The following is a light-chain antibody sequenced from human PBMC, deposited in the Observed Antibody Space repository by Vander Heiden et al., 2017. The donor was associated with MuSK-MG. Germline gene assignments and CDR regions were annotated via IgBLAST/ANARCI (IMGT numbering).Light chain of an antibody. J-gene: IGKJ1*01. CDR3: QEYYITPRT. Sequence: DIVMTQSPDSLAVSLGERATINCKSSQSVLSSSNNKNYLAWYQHKPGQPPKLLIYWASTRESGVPDRFSGSGSGTDFTLTISSLQAEDVAVYYCQEYYITPRTFGQGTKVEIK. CDR1: QSVLSSSNNKNY. V-gene: IGKV4-1*01. CDR2: WAS.